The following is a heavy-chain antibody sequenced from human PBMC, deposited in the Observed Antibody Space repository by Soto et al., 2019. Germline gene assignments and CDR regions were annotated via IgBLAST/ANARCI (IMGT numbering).Heavy chain of an antibody. CDR3: EKHMVRGVAVYGMDV. CDR2: ISGSGGST. Sequence: GFLRLSFVASGLTFSSYGMSWVRQAPGKGLEWVSAISGSGGSTYYADSVKGRFTISRDNSKNTLYLQMNRLRAEDTAVYYCEKHMVRGVAVYGMDVWGQGTTVTVSS. CDR1: GLTFSSYG. J-gene: IGHJ6*02. V-gene: IGHV3-23*01. D-gene: IGHD3-10*01.